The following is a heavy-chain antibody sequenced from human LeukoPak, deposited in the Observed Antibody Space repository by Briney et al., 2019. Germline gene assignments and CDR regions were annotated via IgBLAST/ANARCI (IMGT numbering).Heavy chain of an antibody. CDR3: ATAAPDWHFDL. Sequence: SSETLSLTCSVSVCSVSSFYWSWIPQPPGKGLEWIGYFYYSGSNNYNPSLKSRVTISVDTSKKQFSLKLSSVTAVDTAVYYCATAAPDWHFDLWGRGTLVTVSS. V-gene: IGHV4-59*02. CDR2: FYYSGSN. D-gene: IGHD2-15*01. J-gene: IGHJ2*01. CDR1: VCSVSSFY.